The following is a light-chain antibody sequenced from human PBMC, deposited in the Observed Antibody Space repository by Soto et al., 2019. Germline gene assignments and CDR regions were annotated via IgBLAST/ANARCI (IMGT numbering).Light chain of an antibody. Sequence: QAVVTQPSSVSGAPGQRITISCTGSSSNIGAGYGVHWYQQLPGTAPKLLIHDDTDRPSGVPDRFSGSKSGTSASLAITGLQAEDEADYYCQSYDNTLSGHVVFGGGTKLTVL. CDR1: SSNIGAGYG. CDR3: QSYDNTLSGHVV. J-gene: IGLJ2*01. V-gene: IGLV1-40*01. CDR2: DDT.